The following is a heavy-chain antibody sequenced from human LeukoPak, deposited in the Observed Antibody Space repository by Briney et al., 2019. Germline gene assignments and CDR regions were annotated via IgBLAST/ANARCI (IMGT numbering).Heavy chain of an antibody. CDR2: ISAYNGNT. J-gene: IGHJ5*02. D-gene: IGHD2-8*01. Sequence: ASVKVSCKASGYTFTSYGISWVRQAPGQGLEWMGWISAYNGNTNYAQKLQGRVTMTRDMSTSTVYMELSSLRSEDTAVYYCARDKDCTNGVCYTGGSWFDPWGQGTLVTVSS. CDR1: GYTFTSYG. CDR3: ARDKDCTNGVCYTGGSWFDP. V-gene: IGHV1-18*01.